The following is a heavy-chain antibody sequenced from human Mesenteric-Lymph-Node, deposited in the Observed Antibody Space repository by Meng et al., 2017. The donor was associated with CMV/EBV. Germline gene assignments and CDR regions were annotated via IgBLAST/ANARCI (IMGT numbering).Heavy chain of an antibody. CDR2: IIPSVDIA. CDR3: ASPRQGQLEMGMDV. J-gene: IGHJ6*02. V-gene: IGHV1-69*04. CDR1: GDTFSTYA. D-gene: IGHD1-1*01. Sequence: SVKVSCKSSGDTFSTYATIWVRQAPGQGLEWMGRIIPSVDIANYAQSFQGRLIITADKSTSTASMELSGLRSDDTAVYFCASPRQGQLEMGMDVWGQGTTVTVSS.